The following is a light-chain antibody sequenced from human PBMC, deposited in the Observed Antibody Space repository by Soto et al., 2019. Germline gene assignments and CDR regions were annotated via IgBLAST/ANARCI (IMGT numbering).Light chain of an antibody. CDR1: QGISSY. CDR2: GAS. Sequence: DIQMTQSPSSLSASVGDRVTITCRASQGISSYLALYQQKPGRVPKLLIYGASTLQSGVPSRFSGSGSGTDFTLTISSLQPEDVATYYCQKHDGAPYTFGQGTKLEIK. V-gene: IGKV1-27*01. J-gene: IGKJ2*01. CDR3: QKHDGAPYT.